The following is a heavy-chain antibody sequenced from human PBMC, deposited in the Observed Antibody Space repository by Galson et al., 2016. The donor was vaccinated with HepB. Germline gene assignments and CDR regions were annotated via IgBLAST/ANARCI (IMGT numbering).Heavy chain of an antibody. V-gene: IGHV4-31*03. CDR2: ISYSGGT. D-gene: IGHD3-10*01. CDR1: GGSIRSGSYY. Sequence: TLSLTCTVSGGSIRSGSYYWSWIRQHPGKGLEWIGYISYSGGTYYNPSLKSRVTISVDTSKNQFSLKLSSVTAADTAVYYCASGVVRGVKRFDYWGQGTLVTVSS. CDR3: ASGVVRGVKRFDY. J-gene: IGHJ4*02.